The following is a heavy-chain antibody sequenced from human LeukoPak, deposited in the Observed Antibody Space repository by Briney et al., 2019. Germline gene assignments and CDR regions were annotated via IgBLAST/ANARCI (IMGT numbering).Heavy chain of an antibody. CDR1: GLTFRNYN. Sequence: GGSLRLSCAASGLTFRNYNMNWVRQAPGKGLEWVSHISSDINIIYYADSVKGRFTISRDNAKNSLYLQMNSLRAEDTAVYYCAELGITMIGGVWGKGTTVTISS. V-gene: IGHV3-48*01. D-gene: IGHD3-10*02. CDR3: AELGITMIGGV. CDR2: ISSDINII. J-gene: IGHJ6*04.